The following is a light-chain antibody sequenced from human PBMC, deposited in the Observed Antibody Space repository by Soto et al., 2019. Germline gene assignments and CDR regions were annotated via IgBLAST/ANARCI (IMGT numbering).Light chain of an antibody. CDR1: QSVTSA. J-gene: IGKJ3*01. V-gene: IGKV3-11*01. Sequence: EIVLTQSPATLSLSPGDRATLSCRASQSVTSALAWFQQKPGQAPRLLIYDVSRRATGIPARFSGSGSGTDFTLTISNLQPEDFATYYCQQTYSTPFTFGPGTKVDIK. CDR3: QQTYSTPFT. CDR2: DVS.